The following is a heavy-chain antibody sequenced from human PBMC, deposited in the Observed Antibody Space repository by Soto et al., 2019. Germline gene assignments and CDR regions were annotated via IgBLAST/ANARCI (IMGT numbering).Heavy chain of an antibody. CDR2: ISSSSRTI. Sequence: GGSLRLSCAASGFTFSSYSMNWVRQAPGKRMEWVSYISSSSRTIYYAESVKGRFTITRDNAKNSLYLQMNSLRAEDTAVYYCSRDRFDYYDSSGYWRFDPWGQGTLVTVSS. D-gene: IGHD3-22*01. CDR3: SRDRFDYYDSSGYWRFDP. V-gene: IGHV3-48*01. J-gene: IGHJ5*02. CDR1: GFTFSSYS.